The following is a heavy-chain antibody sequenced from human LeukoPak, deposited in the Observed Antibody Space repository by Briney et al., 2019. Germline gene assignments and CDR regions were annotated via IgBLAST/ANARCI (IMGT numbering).Heavy chain of an antibody. Sequence: GGSLRLSCAASGFTFSDYYMSWIRQAPGNGLEWVSYISSSGSTIYYADSVKGRFTISRDNAKNSLYLQMNSLRAEDTAVYYCARHNRDSGSYSLDYWGQGTLVTVSS. D-gene: IGHD1-26*01. J-gene: IGHJ4*02. CDR1: GFTFSDYY. CDR3: ARHNRDSGSYSLDY. V-gene: IGHV3-11*01. CDR2: ISSSGSTI.